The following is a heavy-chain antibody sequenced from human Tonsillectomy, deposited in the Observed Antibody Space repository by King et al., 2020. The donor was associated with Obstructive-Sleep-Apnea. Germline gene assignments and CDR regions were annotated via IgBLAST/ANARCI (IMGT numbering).Heavy chain of an antibody. V-gene: IGHV3-33*01. CDR1: GFIFSTYG. CDR3: AGSRGIEVAGTDY. J-gene: IGHJ4*02. Sequence: VQLVESGGGVVQPGRSLRLSCAASGFIFSTYGMHWVRQAPGKGLEWLAVLWYDGSIKYYADPVKGRFTISRDNSRNTLYLQMNSLRTEDTAVYYCAGSRGIEVAGTDYWGQGILVTVSS. D-gene: IGHD6-19*01. CDR2: LWYDGSIK.